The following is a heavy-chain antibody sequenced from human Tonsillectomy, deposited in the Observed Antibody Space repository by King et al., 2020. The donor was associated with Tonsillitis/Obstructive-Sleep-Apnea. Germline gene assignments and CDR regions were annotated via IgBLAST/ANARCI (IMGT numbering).Heavy chain of an antibody. V-gene: IGHV3-30*18. D-gene: IGHD6-25*01. Sequence: QLVQSGGGVVQPGRSLRLSCAASGFTFNRNGMHWVRQAPGKGLEWVAIISYDGSYKYYVDSVKGRFTISRDNSKNTLYLQMNSWRAEDTALYYCAKDRSGCWSLDSWGQGTLVTVSS. CDR2: ISYDGSYK. J-gene: IGHJ4*02. CDR1: GFTFNRNG. CDR3: AKDRSGCWSLDS.